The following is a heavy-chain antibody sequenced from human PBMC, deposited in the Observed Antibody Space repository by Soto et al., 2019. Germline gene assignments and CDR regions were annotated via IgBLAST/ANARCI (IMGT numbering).Heavy chain of an antibody. Sequence: VQLVQSGAELQKPGSSGKVSCKASGGTFSRYAMNWVRQAPGQGPEWIGNILPFFGTADYAQKVQGRVTITADASTTTSYMQLSSLIYDDTAVYSCASWHECWGNSDAFDIWGQGTVVTVSS. D-gene: IGHD7-27*01. J-gene: IGHJ3*02. CDR3: ASWHECWGNSDAFDI. CDR1: GGTFSRYA. CDR2: ILPFFGTA. V-gene: IGHV1-69*15.